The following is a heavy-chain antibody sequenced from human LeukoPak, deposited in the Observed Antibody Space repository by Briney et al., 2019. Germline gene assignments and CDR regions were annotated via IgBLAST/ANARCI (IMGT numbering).Heavy chain of an antibody. Sequence: PSETLSLTCNVSGVTISTYYWTWIRQPPGKGLEWIGYVYYSGRTTYNPSLKSRVTISVDTSKNQFSLKVTSVTAADTALYYCARTSGQLDYWGQGTLVSVSS. V-gene: IGHV4-59*08. CDR1: GVTISTYY. CDR2: VYYSGRT. J-gene: IGHJ4*02. CDR3: ARTSGQLDY. D-gene: IGHD6-19*01.